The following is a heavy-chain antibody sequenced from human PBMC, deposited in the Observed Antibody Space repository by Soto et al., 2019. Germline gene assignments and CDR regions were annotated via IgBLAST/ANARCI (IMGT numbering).Heavy chain of an antibody. CDR2: IIPILGIA. J-gene: IGHJ4*02. Sequence: QVQLVQSGAEVKKPGSSVKVSCKASGGTFSSYTISWVRQARGQGLEWMGRIIPILGIANYAQKFQGRVTITADKSTSTAYMELSSLRSEDTAVYYCARQRGYCSSTSCYRVSYDYWGQGTLVTVSS. D-gene: IGHD2-2*01. CDR3: ARQRGYCSSTSCYRVSYDY. CDR1: GGTFSSYT. V-gene: IGHV1-69*02.